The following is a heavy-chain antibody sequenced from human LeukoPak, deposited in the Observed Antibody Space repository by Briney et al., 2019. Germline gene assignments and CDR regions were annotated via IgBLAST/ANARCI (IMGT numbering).Heavy chain of an antibody. CDR1: GGTFSSYA. CDR2: IIPIFGTA. V-gene: IGHV1-69*13. CDR3: SKSHYYGSGIFDY. Sequence: ASVKVSCKASGGTFSSYAISWVRQAPGQGLEWMGGIIPIFGTANYAQKFQGRVTITADESTSTAYMELSSLRSEDTAVYYCSKSHYYGSGIFDYWGQGTLVTVSS. J-gene: IGHJ4*02. D-gene: IGHD3-10*01.